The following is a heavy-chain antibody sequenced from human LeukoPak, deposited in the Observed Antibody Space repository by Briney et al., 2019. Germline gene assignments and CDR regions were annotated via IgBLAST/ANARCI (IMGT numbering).Heavy chain of an antibody. CDR3: ARYLSWGYHDY. Sequence: GGSLRLSCAASGFTFSSYAMSWVRQAPGKGLVWVSRINSDGSSTSYADSVKGRFTISRDNAKNTLYLQMNSLRAEDTAVYYCARYLSWGYHDYWGQGTLVTVSS. V-gene: IGHV3-74*01. J-gene: IGHJ4*02. CDR2: INSDGSST. D-gene: IGHD7-27*01. CDR1: GFTFSSYA.